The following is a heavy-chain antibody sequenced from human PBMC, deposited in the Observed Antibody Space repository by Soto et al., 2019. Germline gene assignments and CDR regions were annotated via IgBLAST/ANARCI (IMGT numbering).Heavy chain of an antibody. Sequence: EVQLLDSGGGLVQPGGSLRLSCEASGFTFSNYAMNWVRQAPGKGLEWVLGISGGGDNTYYADSVKGRFTISRDNSKNPVFLQMNSLRAEVTAVYYCAKERLVWASDYWGQGTLVTVSS. D-gene: IGHD1-26*01. CDR3: AKERLVWASDY. V-gene: IGHV3-23*01. J-gene: IGHJ4*02. CDR2: ISGGGDNT. CDR1: GFTFSNYA.